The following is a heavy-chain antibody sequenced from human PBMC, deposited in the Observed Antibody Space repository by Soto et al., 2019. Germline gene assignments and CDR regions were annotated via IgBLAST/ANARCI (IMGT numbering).Heavy chain of an antibody. CDR2: ISYDGSNK. D-gene: IGHD1-1*01. V-gene: IGHV3-30-3*01. J-gene: IGHJ6*02. CDR3: ARWRDNGNTGCMGV. Sequence: QPGGSLRLSCAASGFSFSSYAMHWFRQAPGKGLEWVAVISYDGSNKYYADSVKGRFTISRDNSKNTLYLQMNSLRAEDTAVYYCARWRDNGNTGCMGVWGQRTTGTVSS. CDR1: GFSFSSYA.